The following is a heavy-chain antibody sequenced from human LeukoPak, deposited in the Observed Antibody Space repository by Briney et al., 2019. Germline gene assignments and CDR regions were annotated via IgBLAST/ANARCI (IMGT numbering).Heavy chain of an antibody. V-gene: IGHV3-74*01. CDR1: GFTFSSYW. D-gene: IGHD6-25*01. CDR2: INSDGSST. CDR3: ARGLIAAGYYYYGMDV. Sequence: GGSLRLSCAASGFTFSSYWMHWVRQAPGKGLVWVSRINSDGSSTSYADSVKGRFTISRDNAKSTLYLQMNSLRAEDTAVYYCARGLIAAGYYYYGMDVWGQGTTVTVSS. J-gene: IGHJ6*02.